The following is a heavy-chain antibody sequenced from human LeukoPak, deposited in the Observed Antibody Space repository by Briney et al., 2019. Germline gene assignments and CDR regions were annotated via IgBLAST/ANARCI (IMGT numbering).Heavy chain of an antibody. J-gene: IGHJ4*02. D-gene: IGHD1-26*01. CDR1: GGSFSGYY. CDR2: INHSGST. Sequence: SETLSITCTVYGGSFSGYYWSWIRQPPGKGLEWIGEINHSGSTNYNPSFKSRVTVSVDTSKNQFSLKLNSVTAADTAMYYCAKSGGYGLIDYWGQGTRVTVSS. CDR3: AKSGGYGLIDY. V-gene: IGHV4-34*01.